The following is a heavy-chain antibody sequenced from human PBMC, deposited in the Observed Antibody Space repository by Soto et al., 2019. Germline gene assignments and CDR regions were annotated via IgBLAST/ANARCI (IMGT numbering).Heavy chain of an antibody. Sequence: ASVKVSCKASGGTFSSYAISWVRQAPGQGLEWMGGIIPIFGPANYAQKFQGRVTITADESTSTAYMELSSLRSEDTAVYYCASEYCSSTSCDLNYYGMDVWGQGTTVTV. J-gene: IGHJ6*02. CDR1: GGTFSSYA. V-gene: IGHV1-69*13. D-gene: IGHD2-2*01. CDR2: IIPIFGPA. CDR3: ASEYCSSTSCDLNYYGMDV.